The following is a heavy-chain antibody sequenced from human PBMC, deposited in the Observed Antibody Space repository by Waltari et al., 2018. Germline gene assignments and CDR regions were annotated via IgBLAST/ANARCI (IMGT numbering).Heavy chain of an antibody. V-gene: IGHV3-23*01. J-gene: IGHJ4*02. CDR2: VRVSGVTS. Sequence: VQLLESGGDLIQPGGSLRLSCAASGFTFSHFAMTWVRQAPGKRLGWFSSVRVSGVTSYYTDAVTGRFTISRDNSENTLYLHMNSLRAEDSAIYYCAKDRGSGRIYFDSWGRGTLVAVSS. D-gene: IGHD3-10*01. CDR1: GFTFSHFA. CDR3: AKDRGSGRIYFDS.